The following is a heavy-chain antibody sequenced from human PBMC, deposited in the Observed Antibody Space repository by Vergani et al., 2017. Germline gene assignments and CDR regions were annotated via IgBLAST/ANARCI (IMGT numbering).Heavy chain of an antibody. V-gene: IGHV1-3*01. CDR2: TNAGNGNT. CDR3: ARDYDILTGYSSFAFDI. CDR1: GYTFTNYA. Sequence: QVQLVPSGAEVKTPGASVKVSCTASGYTFTNYAMHWVRQAPGQRLEWMGWTNAGNGNTKYSQKFQGRVTITRDTSASTAYMELSSLRSEDTAVYYCARDYDILTGYSSFAFDIWGQGKWSPSLQ. D-gene: IGHD3-9*01. J-gene: IGHJ3*02.